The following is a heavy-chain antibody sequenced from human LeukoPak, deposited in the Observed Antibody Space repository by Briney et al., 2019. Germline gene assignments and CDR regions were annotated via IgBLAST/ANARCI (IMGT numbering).Heavy chain of an antibody. CDR2: MNPNSGNT. Sequence: ASVTVSCKASGYTFTSYDINWVRQATGQGLEWMGWMNPNSGNTGYAQKFQGRVTMTRNTSISTAYMELSSLRSEDTAVYYCARASRVRRWPHMLRRRGSWFDPWGQGTLVTVSS. CDR3: ARASRVRRWPHMLRRRGSWFDP. J-gene: IGHJ5*02. CDR1: GYTFTSYD. D-gene: IGHD3-16*01. V-gene: IGHV1-8*01.